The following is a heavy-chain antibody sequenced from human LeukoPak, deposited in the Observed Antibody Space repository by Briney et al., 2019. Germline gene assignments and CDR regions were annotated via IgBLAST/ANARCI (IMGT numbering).Heavy chain of an antibody. V-gene: IGHV3-53*01. CDR1: GFTVSRNY. CDR3: ARNDRGAFDI. J-gene: IGHJ3*02. CDR2: ISSGGNT. D-gene: IGHD3-22*01. Sequence: GGSLRLACAASGFTVSRNYMSWVRQAPGKGLEWVSVISSGGNTYYTDSVKGRFTISRDNSQNTLYLQMSGLRVEDTAVYYCARNDRGAFDIWGQGTMVTVSS.